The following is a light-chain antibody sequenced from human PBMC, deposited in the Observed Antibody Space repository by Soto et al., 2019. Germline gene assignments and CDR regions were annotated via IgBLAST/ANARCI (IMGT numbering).Light chain of an antibody. CDR3: QQYNAWPQT. CDR2: GAS. J-gene: IGKJ1*01. V-gene: IGKV3-15*01. Sequence: EIVMTQSPATLSVSPGERATLSCRASQSVSSNLAWYQQTPGQAPRLLIYGASTRATGIPGRFSGSGSGTEFTLTISSLLSEDFAVYFCQQYNAWPQTFGQGTKVEIK. CDR1: QSVSSN.